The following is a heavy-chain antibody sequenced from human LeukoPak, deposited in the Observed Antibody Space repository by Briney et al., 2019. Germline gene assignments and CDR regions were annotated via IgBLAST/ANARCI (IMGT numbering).Heavy chain of an antibody. CDR1: GFTFSSYT. V-gene: IGHV3-64D*06. Sequence: PGGSLRLSCSASGFTFSSYTMHWVRQAPGKGLEYVSAISSNGGSTYYADSVKGRFTISRDNSKNTLHLQMSSLRAEDTAVYYCVKGRVPAAVWWFDPWGQGTLVTVSS. CDR2: ISSNGGST. J-gene: IGHJ5*02. CDR3: VKGRVPAAVWWFDP. D-gene: IGHD2-2*01.